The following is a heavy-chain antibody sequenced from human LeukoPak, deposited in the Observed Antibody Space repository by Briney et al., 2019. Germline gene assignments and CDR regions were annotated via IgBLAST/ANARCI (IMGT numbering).Heavy chain of an antibody. J-gene: IGHJ3*02. CDR1: GFTFDDYG. CDR3: AREYSSGWFDAFDI. CDR2: INWNGGST. Sequence: GGSLRLSCAASGFTFDDYGMSWVRQAPGKGPEWVSGINWNGGSTGYADSVKGRFTISRDNAKNSLYLQMNSLRAEDTALYYCAREYSSGWFDAFDIWGQGTMVTVSS. V-gene: IGHV3-20*04. D-gene: IGHD6-19*01.